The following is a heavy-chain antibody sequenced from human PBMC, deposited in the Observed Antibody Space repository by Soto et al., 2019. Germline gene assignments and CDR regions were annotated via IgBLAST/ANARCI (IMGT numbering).Heavy chain of an antibody. CDR1: GDSISSSSYY. J-gene: IGHJ4*02. Sequence: SETLSLTCTVSGDSISSSSYYWGWIRQPPGKGLEWIGSIYYSGSTYYNRSLKSRVTISVDTSKNQVSLKLSSVTAADTAVYYCARPSRGIVPAGIDYWGQGTLVTVSS. V-gene: IGHV4-39*01. D-gene: IGHD2-2*01. CDR3: ARPSRGIVPAGIDY. CDR2: IYYSGST.